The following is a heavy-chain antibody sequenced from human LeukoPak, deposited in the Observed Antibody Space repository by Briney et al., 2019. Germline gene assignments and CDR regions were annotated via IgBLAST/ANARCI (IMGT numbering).Heavy chain of an antibody. CDR2: INHSGST. V-gene: IGHV4-34*01. CDR3: ARAPRRAFDI. Sequence: SGTLSLTCAVYGGSFSGYYWSWIRQPPRKGREWIGEINHSGSTNYNPSLRSRVTISVDTSKNQFCLKLSSVTAADTAVYYGARAPRRAFDIWGPRTMVTVSS. J-gene: IGHJ3*02. CDR1: GGSFSGYY.